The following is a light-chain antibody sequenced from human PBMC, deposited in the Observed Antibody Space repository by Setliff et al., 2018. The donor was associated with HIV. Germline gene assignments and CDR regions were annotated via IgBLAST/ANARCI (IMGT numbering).Light chain of an antibody. CDR1: SSDVGGYNL. J-gene: IGLJ1*01. V-gene: IGLV2-23*02. CDR3: CSYAGDSTYV. CDR2: EVS. Sequence: QSALTQPRSVSGSPGQSVTISCTGTSSDVGGYNLVSWYQQHPGKAPKLMIYEVSRRPSGVSNRFSGSKSGNTASLTISGLQAEDEADYYCCSYAGDSTYVFGPGTKVTVL.